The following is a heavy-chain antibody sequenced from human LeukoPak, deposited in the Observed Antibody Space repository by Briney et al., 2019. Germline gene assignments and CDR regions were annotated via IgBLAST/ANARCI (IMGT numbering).Heavy chain of an antibody. D-gene: IGHD6-19*01. J-gene: IGHJ4*02. CDR3: ARQWLAVYYFDY. V-gene: IGHV1-69*05. CDR1: GGTFSSYA. CDR2: IIPIFGTA. Sequence: SVKVSCKASGGTFSSYAISWVRQAPGQGLEWMGGIIPIFGTANYAQKFQGRVTITTDESTSTAYMELSSLRSEDTAVYYCARQWLAVYYFDYWGQGTLVTVSS.